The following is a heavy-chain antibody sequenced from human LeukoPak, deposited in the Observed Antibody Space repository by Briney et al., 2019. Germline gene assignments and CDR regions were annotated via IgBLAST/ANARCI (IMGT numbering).Heavy chain of an antibody. J-gene: IGHJ3*02. Sequence: GGSLRLSCAASGFTFSNAWMSWVRQAPGKGLEWVAVISYDGSNEYYADSVKGRFTISRDNSKNTLYLQMNSLRAEDTAVYYCARDHEYSSSSSAFDIWGQGTMVTVSS. D-gene: IGHD6-6*01. CDR1: GFTFSNAW. CDR3: ARDHEYSSSSSAFDI. V-gene: IGHV3-30*03. CDR2: ISYDGSNE.